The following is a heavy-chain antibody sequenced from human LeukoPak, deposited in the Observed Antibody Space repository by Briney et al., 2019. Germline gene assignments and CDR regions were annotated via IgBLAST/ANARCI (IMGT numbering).Heavy chain of an antibody. Sequence: AGGSLRLSCAASGSTFSSYSMNWVRQAPGKGLEWVSSISSSSSTIYYADSVKGRFTISRDNAKNSLYLQMNSLRAEDTAVYYCARGVKRDSGYDLGLYYYYMDVWGKGTTVTVSS. V-gene: IGHV3-48*01. CDR3: ARGVKRDSGYDLGLYYYYMDV. D-gene: IGHD5-12*01. J-gene: IGHJ6*03. CDR2: ISSSSSTI. CDR1: GSTFSSYS.